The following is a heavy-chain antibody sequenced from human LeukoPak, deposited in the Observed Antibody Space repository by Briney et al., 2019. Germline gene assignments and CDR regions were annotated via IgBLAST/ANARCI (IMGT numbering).Heavy chain of an antibody. J-gene: IGHJ4*02. CDR3: AKEVGLYYFDF. D-gene: IGHD3-10*01. V-gene: IGHV3-30*18. CDR2: ISNDGLHE. CDR1: GFTLSSYG. Sequence: GGSLRLSCAASGFTLSSYGMHWVRQAPGKGLEWVGVISNDGLHEYYTDSLKGRFTVSRDNLKNTLYLQMNSLRPEDTAVYYCAKEVGLYYFDFWGQGTLVTVSS.